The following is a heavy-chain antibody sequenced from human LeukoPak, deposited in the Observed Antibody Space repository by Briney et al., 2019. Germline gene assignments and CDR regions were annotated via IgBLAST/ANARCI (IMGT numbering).Heavy chain of an antibody. V-gene: IGHV1-69*13. D-gene: IGHD2-15*01. CDR3: VVVVAATHDAFDI. Sequence: SVKVSCKASGGTFSSYAISWVRQAPGQGLEWMGGIIPIFGTANYAQKFQGRVTITADESTSTAYMELSSLRSEDTAVYYCVVVVAATHDAFDIRGQGTMVTVSS. J-gene: IGHJ3*02. CDR1: GGTFSSYA. CDR2: IIPIFGTA.